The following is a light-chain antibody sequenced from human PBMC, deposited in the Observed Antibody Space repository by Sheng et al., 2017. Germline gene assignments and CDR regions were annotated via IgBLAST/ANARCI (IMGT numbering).Light chain of an antibody. Sequence: EIVLTQSPATLSLSPGERATLSCRASQSISRYLAWYQQKPGQAPSLLIHRASSRATGIPDRFSGSGSGTDFTLTISRLEPEDFAVYYCQQYGSSPWAFGQGTKVEIK. CDR3: QQYGSSPWA. CDR1: QSISRY. J-gene: IGKJ1*01. CDR2: RAS. V-gene: IGKV3-20*01.